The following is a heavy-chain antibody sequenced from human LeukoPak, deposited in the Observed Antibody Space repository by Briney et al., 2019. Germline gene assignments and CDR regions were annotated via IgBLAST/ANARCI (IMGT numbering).Heavy chain of an antibody. V-gene: IGHV3-7*01. CDR3: ARAGSGWNNWFDP. CDR1: GFTFTKYW. Sequence: GGSLRLSCAASGFTFTKYWMTWVRQAPGKGLEWVGNIKQDGSDKNYMDSVKGRFTISRDNAKNQFSLQLNSVTPEDTAVYYCARAGSGWNNWFDPWGQGTLVTVSS. CDR2: IKQDGSDK. D-gene: IGHD6-19*01. J-gene: IGHJ5*02.